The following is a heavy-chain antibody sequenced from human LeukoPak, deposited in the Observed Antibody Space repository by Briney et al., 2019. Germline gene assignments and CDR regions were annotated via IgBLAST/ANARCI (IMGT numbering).Heavy chain of an antibody. CDR3: TTEGYCSGGSCYSFDY. CDR1: GFTFSNAW. CDR2: IKSKTDDGTT. V-gene: IGHV3-15*01. Sequence: GGSLRLSCAASGFTFSNAWMSWVRQAPGKGLEWVGRIKSKTDDGTTDYAAPVKGRFTISRDDSKNTLYLQMNSLKTEDTAVYYCTTEGYCSGGSCYSFDYWGQGTLVTVSS. D-gene: IGHD2-15*01. J-gene: IGHJ4*02.